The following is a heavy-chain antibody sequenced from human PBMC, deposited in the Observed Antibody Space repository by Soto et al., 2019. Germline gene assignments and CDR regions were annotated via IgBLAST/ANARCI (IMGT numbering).Heavy chain of an antibody. D-gene: IGHD2-15*01. CDR3: TRGPRMGYCSGGSCYYHAFDI. Sequence: GGSLRLSCTASGFTFGDYAMSWFRQAPGKGLEWVGFIRSKAYGGTTEYAASVKGRFTISRDDSKSIAYLQMNSLKTEDTAVYYCTRGPRMGYCSGGSCYYHAFDIWGQGTMVTVSS. J-gene: IGHJ3*02. CDR2: IRSKAYGGTT. V-gene: IGHV3-49*03. CDR1: GFTFGDYA.